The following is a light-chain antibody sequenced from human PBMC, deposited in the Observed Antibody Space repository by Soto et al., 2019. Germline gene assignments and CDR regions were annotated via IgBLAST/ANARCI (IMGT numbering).Light chain of an antibody. J-gene: IGKJ2*01. CDR1: QGVGTN. CDR2: DAS. CDR3: QQCRNWPPL. V-gene: IGKV3-11*01. Sequence: EIVLTQSPATLSLSPGERATLSCRASQGVGTNLAWYRQRPGQAPRLLIYDASNRATGIPARFSGSGSGTVFTLPISSLEPEDFAVYYCQQCRNWPPLFGQGTRLEIK.